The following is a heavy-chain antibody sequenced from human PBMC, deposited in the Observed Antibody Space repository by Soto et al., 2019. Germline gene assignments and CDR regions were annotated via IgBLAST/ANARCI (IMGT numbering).Heavy chain of an antibody. V-gene: IGHV1-69*13. CDR1: GGTFSSYA. CDR3: ARLIRIAGAGTRLAFDP. J-gene: IGHJ5*02. Sequence: SVTVSYKASGGTFSSYAIRWVRPAPAQELEWMGGIIPIFGTANYAQKFQGRVTITADESTSTAYMELSSLRSADTAVYYCARLIRIAGAGTRLAFDPWGQGTLVTVSS. CDR2: IIPIFGTA. D-gene: IGHD6-19*01.